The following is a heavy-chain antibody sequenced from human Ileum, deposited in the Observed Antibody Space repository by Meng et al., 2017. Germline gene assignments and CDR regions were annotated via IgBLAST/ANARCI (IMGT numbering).Heavy chain of an antibody. D-gene: IGHD3-22*01. V-gene: IGHV3-33*01. J-gene: IGHJ5*02. CDR3: ARDVDTSSHYGWFDP. CDR1: GFTFSGYG. Sequence: GESLKISCAASGFTFSGYGIHWVRQAPGKGLEWASVIWSDGNQKYYADSVKGRFTTSRDISKNTAYLQMDSLRAEDTAVYYCARDVDTSSHYGWFDPWGQGTLVTVSS. CDR2: IWSDGNQK.